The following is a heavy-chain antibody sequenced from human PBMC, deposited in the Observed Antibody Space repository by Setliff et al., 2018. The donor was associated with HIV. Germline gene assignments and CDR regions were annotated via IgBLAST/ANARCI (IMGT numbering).Heavy chain of an antibody. J-gene: IGHJ6*02. CDR2: INPSGGRT. D-gene: IGHD6-13*01. Sequence: ASVKVSCKASGFVLNTHYVHWVRQAPGRKFEWMGIINPSGGRTSYAQKFQGRVSMTRDTSTSTVYMELSSLRSEDTAVYYCARDSDQAATGRYGMDVWGQGTTVTVSS. CDR1: GFVLNTHY. CDR3: ARDSDQAATGRYGMDV. V-gene: IGHV1-46*02.